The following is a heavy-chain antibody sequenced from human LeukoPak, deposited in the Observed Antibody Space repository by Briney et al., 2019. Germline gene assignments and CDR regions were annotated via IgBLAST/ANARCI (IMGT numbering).Heavy chain of an antibody. CDR2: FYYSGSA. V-gene: IGHV4-59*08. J-gene: IGHJ4*02. CDR1: GGAVTSFY. Sequence: PSETLSLTCSVSGGAVTSFYWSWIRQSPGKGLEWIGHFYYSGSAKYNPSLKSRVTMSGDTSKNQLSLKLRSVTAADTAMYYCARHRFASAVILDYWGQGDPVTVSS. D-gene: IGHD2-21*02. CDR3: ARHRFASAVILDY.